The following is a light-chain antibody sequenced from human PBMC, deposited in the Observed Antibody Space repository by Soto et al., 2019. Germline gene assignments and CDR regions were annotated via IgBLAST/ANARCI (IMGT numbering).Light chain of an antibody. CDR1: QSLVNSDGDTY. V-gene: IGKV2-30*01. CDR2: KVS. Sequence: DVLMTQSPLSLPVTLGQPASISCTCSQSLVNSDGDTYLSWYQQRPGQSPRRLIYKVSNRDSGVPDRFSGSASGIDFTLKISRVEAEDVGVYYCMQGTYWPNFGQGTKLEIK. CDR3: MQGTYWPN. J-gene: IGKJ2*01.